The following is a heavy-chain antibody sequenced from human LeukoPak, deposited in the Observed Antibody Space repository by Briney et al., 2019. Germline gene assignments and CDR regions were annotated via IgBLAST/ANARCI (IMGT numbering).Heavy chain of an antibody. CDR2: ISYDGSNK. D-gene: IGHD2-2*01. V-gene: IGHV3-30*18. CDR3: AKERDIVVVPAAMSRPPDY. J-gene: IGHJ4*02. CDR1: GFTFSSYG. Sequence: GRSLRLSCAASGFTFSSYGMHWVRQAPGKGLEWVAVISYDGSNKYYADSVKGRFTISRDNSKNTLYLQMNSLRAEDTAVYYCAKERDIVVVPAAMSRPPDYWGQGTLVTVSS.